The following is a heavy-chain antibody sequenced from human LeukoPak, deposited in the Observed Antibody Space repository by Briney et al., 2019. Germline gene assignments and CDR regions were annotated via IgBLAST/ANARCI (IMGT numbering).Heavy chain of an antibody. J-gene: IGHJ5*02. D-gene: IGHD2-15*01. CDR3: ARNVVVVAATGGWFDP. V-gene: IGHV4-39*07. Sequence: SETLSLTCIVSGGSISSSSYFWGWIRQPPGKGLEWMGSVYYSGTTYYNPSLKSRVTIAVDTSKNQFSLKLSSVTAADTAVYYCARNVVVVAATGGWFDPWGQGTLVTVSS. CDR2: VYYSGTT. CDR1: GGSISSSSYF.